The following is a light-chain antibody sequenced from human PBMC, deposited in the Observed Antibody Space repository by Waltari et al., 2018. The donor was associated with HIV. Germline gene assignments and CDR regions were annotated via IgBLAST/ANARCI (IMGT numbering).Light chain of an antibody. CDR1: QSISSY. Sequence: DIQMTQSPSSLSASVGDRVTITCRASQSISSYLNWYQQKPGKAPNLLIYAASDLQSGVPSRFSGSGSGTDFTLTISSLQSEDFATYYCQQSYNPPPTFGGGTKVEIK. V-gene: IGKV1-39*01. J-gene: IGKJ4*01. CDR3: QQSYNPPPT. CDR2: AAS.